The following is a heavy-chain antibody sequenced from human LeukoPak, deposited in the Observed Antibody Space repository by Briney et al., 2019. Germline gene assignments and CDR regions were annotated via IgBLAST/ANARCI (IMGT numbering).Heavy chain of an antibody. CDR1: GFTFSSYS. V-gene: IGHV3-21*01. CDR2: ISSSSSYI. CDR3: AREADSSGPSHSDY. D-gene: IGHD3-22*01. J-gene: IGHJ4*02. Sequence: GGSLSLSCAASGFTFSSYSMNWVRQAPGKGLEWVSSISSSSSYIYYADSVRGRFTISRDNAKNSLYLQMNSLRAEDTAVYYCAREADSSGPSHSDYWGQGTLVTVSS.